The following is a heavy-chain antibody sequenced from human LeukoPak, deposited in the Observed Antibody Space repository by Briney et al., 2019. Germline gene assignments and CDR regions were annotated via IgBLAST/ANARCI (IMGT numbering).Heavy chain of an antibody. J-gene: IGHJ4*02. D-gene: IGHD3-10*01. CDR1: GYTFTGYY. V-gene: IGHV1-2*02. CDR2: ISPNSGGT. CDR3: ARDRITMVRGVME. Sequence: GASVKVSCKASGYTFTGYYMHWVRQAPGQGLEWMGWISPNSGGTNYAQKFQGRVTMTRDTSISTAYMELSRLRSDDTAVYYCARDRITMVRGVMEWGQGTLVTVSS.